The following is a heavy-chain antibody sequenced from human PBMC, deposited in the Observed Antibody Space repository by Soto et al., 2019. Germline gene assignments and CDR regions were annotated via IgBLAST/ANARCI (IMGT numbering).Heavy chain of an antibody. J-gene: IGHJ5*02. CDR3: AREITIVGVVHPWHNNWFDP. CDR1: GGTFSSYT. CDR2: IIPILGIA. D-gene: IGHD3-3*01. Sequence: SVKVSCKASGGTFSSYTISWVRQAPGQGLEWMGRIIPILGIANYAQKFQGRVTITADKSTSTAYMELSSLRSEDTAVYYCAREITIVGVVHPWHNNWFDPWGQGTLVTFS. V-gene: IGHV1-69*02.